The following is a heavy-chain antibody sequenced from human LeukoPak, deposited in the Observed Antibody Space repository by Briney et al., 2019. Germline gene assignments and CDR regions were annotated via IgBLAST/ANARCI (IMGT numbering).Heavy chain of an antibody. V-gene: IGHV4-34*01. J-gene: IGHJ4*02. D-gene: IGHD6-19*01. Sequence: SETLSLTCAVYGGSFNGYYWSWIRQPPGKGLEWIGEINHSGSTNYNPSLKSRVTISVDTSKNQFSLKLSSVTAADTAVYYCASGGAYSSGWYYFDYWGQGTLVTVSS. CDR3: ASGGAYSSGWYYFDY. CDR2: INHSGST. CDR1: GGSFNGYY.